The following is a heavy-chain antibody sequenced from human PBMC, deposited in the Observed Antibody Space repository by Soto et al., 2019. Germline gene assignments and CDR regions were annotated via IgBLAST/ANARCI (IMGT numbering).Heavy chain of an antibody. Sequence: EVQLVESGGGLVKPGGSLRLSCAASGFTFSSYSMNWVRQAPGKGLEWVSSISSSSSYIYYADSVKGRFTISRDNAKHSLYLQMNSLRDEDTAVYYCARDSRIAVEDAFHIWGQGTMVTVSS. CDR2: ISSSSSYI. D-gene: IGHD6-19*01. J-gene: IGHJ3*02. V-gene: IGHV3-21*01. CDR3: ARDSRIAVEDAFHI. CDR1: GFTFSSYS.